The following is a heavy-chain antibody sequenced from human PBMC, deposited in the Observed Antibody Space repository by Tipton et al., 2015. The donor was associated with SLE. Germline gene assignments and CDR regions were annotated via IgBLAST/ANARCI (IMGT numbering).Heavy chain of an antibody. Sequence: SLRLSCAASGFTFDEYAMHWVRQAPGKGLEWVSGISWKSRSIGYADSVKGRFTISRDNSKNTLYLQMNSLRAEDTAVYFCARDPAFDLWGRGTLVTVSS. J-gene: IGHJ2*01. CDR1: GFTFDEYA. CDR3: ARDPAFDL. V-gene: IGHV3-9*01. CDR2: ISWKSRSI.